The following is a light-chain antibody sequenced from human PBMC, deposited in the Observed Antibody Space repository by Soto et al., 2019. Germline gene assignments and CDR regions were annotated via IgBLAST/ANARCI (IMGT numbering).Light chain of an antibody. V-gene: IGLV2-14*01. Sequence: QSALTQPASVSGYPGQSIAISCTGTSTDVGGYNYVSWYQQHPGKAPKLMIYEVSNRPSGVSNRFSGAKSGNTASLTISGLQAEDEADYYCSSYTSDSTLVFGGGTKVTVL. CDR3: SSYTSDSTLV. J-gene: IGLJ3*02. CDR1: STDVGGYNY. CDR2: EVS.